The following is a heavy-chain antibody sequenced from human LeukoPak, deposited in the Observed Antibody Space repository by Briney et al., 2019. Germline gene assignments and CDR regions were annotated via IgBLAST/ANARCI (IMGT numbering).Heavy chain of an antibody. Sequence: GRSLRLSCAASGFSFADATMHWVRQVPGKGLEWVSGINWNSGTMGYADSVKGRFTVSRDNAKNSLYLQMNSLKTKDTALYYCAKDPYMDVWGKGTTVTVSS. CDR3: AKDPYMDV. CDR2: INWNSGTM. J-gene: IGHJ6*03. CDR1: GFSFADAT. V-gene: IGHV3-9*01.